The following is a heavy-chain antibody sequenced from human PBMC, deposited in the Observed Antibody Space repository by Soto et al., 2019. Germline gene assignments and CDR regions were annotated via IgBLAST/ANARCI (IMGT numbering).Heavy chain of an antibody. D-gene: IGHD1-26*01. V-gene: IGHV1-8*02. CDR2: MNPNSGNT. J-gene: IGHJ4*02. Sequence: ASVKVSCKASGGTFSSYAINWVRQATGQGLEWMGWMNPNSGNTGYAQKFQGRVTMTRNTSISTAYMELSSLRSEDTAVYYCARKFTWGGSVIDYWGQGTLVTVSS. CDR1: GGTFSSYA. CDR3: ARKFTWGGSVIDY.